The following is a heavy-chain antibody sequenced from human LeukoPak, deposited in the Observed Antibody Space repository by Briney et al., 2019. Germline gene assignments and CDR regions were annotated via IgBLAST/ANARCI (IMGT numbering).Heavy chain of an antibody. J-gene: IGHJ3*02. Sequence: GGSLRLSCAASGFTFSNYNMNWVRQAPGKGLEWVSSISSSSSYIYYADSVKGRFTISRDNAKNSLYLQMNSLRAEDTAVYYCNALYSSSWYEGDAFDIWGQGTMVTVSS. CDR1: GFTFSNYN. CDR2: ISSSSSYI. CDR3: NALYSSSWYEGDAFDI. V-gene: IGHV3-21*01. D-gene: IGHD6-13*01.